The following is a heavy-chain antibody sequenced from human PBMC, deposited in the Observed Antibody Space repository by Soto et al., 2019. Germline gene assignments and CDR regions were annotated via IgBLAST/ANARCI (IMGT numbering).Heavy chain of an antibody. J-gene: IGHJ3*02. CDR3: ARETYCGGDCYAFDI. CDR1: GGSISSGGYY. CDR2: IYYSGST. V-gene: IGHV4-31*03. Sequence: QVQLQESGPGLVKPSQTLSLTCTVSGGSISSGGYYWSWIRQHPGKGLEWIGYIYYSGSTSYNPSLKSRVTISVDTSKNQFSLKLSSVTAADTAVYYCARETYCGGDCYAFDIWGQGTMVTVSS. D-gene: IGHD2-21*02.